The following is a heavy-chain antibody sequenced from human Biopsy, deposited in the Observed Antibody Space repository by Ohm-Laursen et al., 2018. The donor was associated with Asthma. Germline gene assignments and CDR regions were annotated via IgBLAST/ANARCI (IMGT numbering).Heavy chain of an antibody. Sequence: SLRLSCSASVFTFVSYCMSCVRQVPGQALEWVANIKHDVSEKNHVDSLKGRFTISRDNAKNLLFLQMNSLRAEDTAVYYCARTFHFWSPYHAEHYQLWGQGTLVTVSS. J-gene: IGHJ1*01. V-gene: IGHV3-7*01. D-gene: IGHD3-3*01. CDR3: ARTFHFWSPYHAEHYQL. CDR1: VFTFVSYC. CDR2: IKHDVSEK.